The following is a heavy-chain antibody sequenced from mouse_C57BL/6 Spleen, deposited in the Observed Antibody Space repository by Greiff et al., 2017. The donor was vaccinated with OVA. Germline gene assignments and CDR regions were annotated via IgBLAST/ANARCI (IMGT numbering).Heavy chain of an antibody. D-gene: IGHD2-1*01. CDR3: AIYGNYNY. J-gene: IGHJ2*01. CDR1: GYTFTSYW. Sequence: VQLQQPGAELVMPGASVKLSCKASGYTFTSYWMHWVKQRPGQGLEWIGEIDPSDSYTNYNQKFKGKSTLTVDKSSSTAYMQLSSLTSKDSAVYYSAIYGNYNYWGQGTTLAVSS. V-gene: IGHV1-69*01. CDR2: IDPSDSYT.